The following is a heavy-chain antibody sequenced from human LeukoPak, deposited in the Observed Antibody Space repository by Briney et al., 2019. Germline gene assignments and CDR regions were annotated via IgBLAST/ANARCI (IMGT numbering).Heavy chain of an antibody. D-gene: IGHD3-3*01. CDR3: ARDPPAYDLWEGSDY. CDR2: ISSSGSTI. V-gene: IGHV3-11*04. CDR1: GFTFSDYY. J-gene: IGHJ4*02. Sequence: GGSLRLSCAASGFTFSDYYMSWIRQAPGKGLEWVSYISSSGSTIYYADSVKGRFTISRDNAKNPLYLQMNSLRAEDTAVYYCARDPPAYDLWEGSDYWGQGTLVTVSS.